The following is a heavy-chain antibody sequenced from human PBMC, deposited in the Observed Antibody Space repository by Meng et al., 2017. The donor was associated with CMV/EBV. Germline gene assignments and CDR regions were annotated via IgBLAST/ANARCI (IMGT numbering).Heavy chain of an antibody. CDR2: ISSSSSYI. D-gene: IGHD3-10*01. CDR3: ARDQYYYGSGTSPGIYYYYGMDV. J-gene: IGHJ6*02. CDR1: GFTFSSYS. V-gene: IGHV3-21*01. Sequence: GGPLRLSCAASGFTFSSYSMNWVRQAPGKGLEWVSSISSSSSYIYYADSVKGRFTISRDNAKNSLYLQMNSLRAEDTAVYYCARDQYYYGSGTSPGIYYYYGMDVWGQGTTVTVS.